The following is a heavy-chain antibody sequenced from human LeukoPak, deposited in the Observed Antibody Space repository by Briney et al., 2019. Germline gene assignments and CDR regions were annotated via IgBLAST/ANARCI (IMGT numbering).Heavy chain of an antibody. CDR2: IYYRGST. V-gene: IGHV4-39*07. Sequence: PETLSLTCSVTGDSFSGSTSDWAWIRQPPGKGLEWIGNIYYRGSTHYSPSLEGRVTISLDTPRNHLSLRLYSVTAADTAVYYCARVGVRTYCGSGCYSDYFDTWGQGTLVTVSS. J-gene: IGHJ4*02. D-gene: IGHD2-21*02. CDR1: GDSFSGSTSD. CDR3: ARVGVRTYCGSGCYSDYFDT.